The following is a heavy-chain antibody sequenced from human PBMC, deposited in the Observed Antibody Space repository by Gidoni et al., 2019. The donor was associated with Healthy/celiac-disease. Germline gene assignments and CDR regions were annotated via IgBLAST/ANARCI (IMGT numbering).Heavy chain of an antibody. CDR3: ARDGFKYYDFWSGYYTSSQPLDY. Sequence: EVQLVESGGGLVQPGGPLRLSGAAPGFTLGSYGLSWVRQAPGKGLEWVANIKQDGSEKYYVDSVKGRFTISRDNAKNSLYLQMNSLRAEDTAVYYCARDGFKYYDFWSGYYTSSQPLDYWGQGTLVTVSS. CDR1: GFTLGSYG. D-gene: IGHD3-3*01. J-gene: IGHJ4*02. V-gene: IGHV3-7*01. CDR2: IKQDGSEK.